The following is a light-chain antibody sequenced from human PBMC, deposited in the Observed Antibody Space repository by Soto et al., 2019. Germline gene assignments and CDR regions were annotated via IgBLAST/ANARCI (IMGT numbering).Light chain of an antibody. CDR3: ATWDDTLSGVL. V-gene: IGLV1-47*01. CDR1: SSNIGRNF. CDR2: RNH. Sequence: QSALTQVSSESGTPGQTVTISCSGSSSNIGRNFVHWYQHLPGTAPKLLIYRNHERPSGVPDRFSGSKSDTSAYLAISGLRSDDEADYYCATWDDTLSGVLFGGGTKLTVL. J-gene: IGLJ2*01.